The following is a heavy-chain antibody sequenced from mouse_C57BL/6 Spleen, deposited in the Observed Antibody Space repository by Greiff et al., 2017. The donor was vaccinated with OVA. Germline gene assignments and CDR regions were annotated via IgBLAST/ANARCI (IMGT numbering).Heavy chain of an antibody. J-gene: IGHJ2*01. V-gene: IGHV1-59*01. CDR1: GYTFTSYW. Sequence: VQLQQPGAELVRPGTSVKLSCKASGYTFTSYWMHWVKQRPGQGLEWIGVIDPSDSYTNYNQKFKGKATLTVDTSSSTAYMQLSSLTSEDSAVYYGARYYYGSSHYFDYWGQGTTLTVSS. D-gene: IGHD1-1*01. CDR2: IDPSDSYT. CDR3: ARYYYGSSHYFDY.